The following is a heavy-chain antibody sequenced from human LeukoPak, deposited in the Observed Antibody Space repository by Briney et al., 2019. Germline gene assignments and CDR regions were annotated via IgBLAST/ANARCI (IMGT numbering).Heavy chain of an antibody. D-gene: IGHD6-13*01. CDR2: IYYGGST. CDR3: ARAKQQLVQGPWFDY. J-gene: IGHJ4*02. CDR1: GGSISSYY. Sequence: SETLSLTCTVSGGSISSYYWSWIRQPPGKGLEWIGYIYYGGSTNYNPSLKSRVTISVDTSKNQFSLKLSSVTAADTAVYYCARAKQQLVQGPWFDYWGQGTLVTVSS. V-gene: IGHV4-59*01.